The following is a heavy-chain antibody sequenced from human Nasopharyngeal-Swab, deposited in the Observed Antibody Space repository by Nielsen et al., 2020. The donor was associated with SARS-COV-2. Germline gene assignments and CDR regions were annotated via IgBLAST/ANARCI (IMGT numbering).Heavy chain of an antibody. CDR2: ITSSYDQK. J-gene: IGHJ6*03. D-gene: IGHD1-26*01. CDR3: ASEVVGFYFYTNV. V-gene: IGHV3-21*01. Sequence: VRQAPGKGLEWVASITSSYDQKYYGDSVKGRFTIFRDNARNSLYLEMNSLRVEDTAIYYCASEVVGFYFYTNVWGKGTTVTVSS.